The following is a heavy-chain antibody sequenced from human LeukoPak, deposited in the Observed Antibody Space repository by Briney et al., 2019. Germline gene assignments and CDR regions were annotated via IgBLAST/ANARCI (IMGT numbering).Heavy chain of an antibody. J-gene: IGHJ4*02. CDR3: ARGHQLLRYFDY. CDR2: INHSGST. CDR1: GGSFSGYY. V-gene: IGHV4-34*01. D-gene: IGHD2-2*01. Sequence: SETLSLTCAVYGGSFSGYYWSWIRQPPGKGLEWIGEINHSGSTSYNPSLKSRVTISVDTSKNQFSLKLSSVTAADTAVYYCARGHQLLRYFDYWGQGTLVTVSS.